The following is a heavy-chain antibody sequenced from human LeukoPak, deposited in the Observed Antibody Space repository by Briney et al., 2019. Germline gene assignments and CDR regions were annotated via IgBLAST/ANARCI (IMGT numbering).Heavy chain of an antibody. D-gene: IGHD2-8*01. V-gene: IGHV3-23*01. CDR1: GFTFNNYV. CDR3: AKGYCVNDKCSNYDY. CDR2: VSNSGGST. Sequence: TGGSLRLSCAASGFTFNNYVMSWIRQAPGKGLEWVSVVSNSGGSTYYADSVKGRFTISRDNSKNTMYLQMNSLRAEDTAVYYCAKGYCVNDKCSNYDYWGQGTLVTVSS. J-gene: IGHJ4*02.